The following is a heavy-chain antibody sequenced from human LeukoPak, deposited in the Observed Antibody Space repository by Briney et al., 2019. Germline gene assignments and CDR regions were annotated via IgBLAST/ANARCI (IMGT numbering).Heavy chain of an antibody. Sequence: PGGSLRLSCAASGFTFSSYWMHWVRQAPGKGLVWVSRINSDGSSTSYADSVKGRFTISRDNSKNTLYLQMNSLRAEDTAVYYCAKAPGIEAAPDWFDPWGQGTLVTVSS. CDR1: GFTFSSYW. V-gene: IGHV3-74*01. D-gene: IGHD6-13*01. J-gene: IGHJ5*02. CDR2: INSDGSST. CDR3: AKAPGIEAAPDWFDP.